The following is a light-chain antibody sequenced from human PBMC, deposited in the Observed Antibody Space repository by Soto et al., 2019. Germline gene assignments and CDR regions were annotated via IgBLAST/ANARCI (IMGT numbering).Light chain of an antibody. CDR1: QSISYN. V-gene: IGKV3-15*01. Sequence: EIVMTQSPATLSVSPGERATLSCRASQSISYNLAWYQQKPGQAPRVLIYSASTRATGIPARFSGSGSGTEFTLTINSLQSEDFAIYYCQQRNNWPPEITFGQGTRLEI. J-gene: IGKJ5*01. CDR3: QQRNNWPPEIT. CDR2: SAS.